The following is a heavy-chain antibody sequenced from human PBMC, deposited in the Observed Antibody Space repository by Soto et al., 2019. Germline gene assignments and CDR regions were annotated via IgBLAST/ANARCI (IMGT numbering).Heavy chain of an antibody. J-gene: IGHJ4*02. CDR3: ARDAGYSYGPFDY. Sequence: PGGSLRLSCAASGLTFSSYSMNWVRQAPGKGLEWVSYISSSSTIYYADSVKGRFTISRDNAKNSLYLQMNSLRDEDTAVYYCARDAGYSYGPFDYWGQGTLVTVSS. V-gene: IGHV3-48*02. D-gene: IGHD5-18*01. CDR1: GLTFSSYS. CDR2: ISSSSTI.